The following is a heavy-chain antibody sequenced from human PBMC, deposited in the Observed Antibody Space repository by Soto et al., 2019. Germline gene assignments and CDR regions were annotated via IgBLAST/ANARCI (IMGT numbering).Heavy chain of an antibody. V-gene: IGHV1-69*01. D-gene: IGHD3-16*02. CDR1: GGTLGSYS. CDR3: ARSRLGGKLPSYNWFDP. Sequence: QVQLVQSGPEVKKPGSSVKVSSKASGGTLGSYSISWGHRAPGQGLEWMGGIIPIFGTANYAQKFQGRVTIIADESTSTAYMELTNLKSEDTAVYYCARSRLGGKLPSYNWFDPWGQGTLVTVSS. J-gene: IGHJ5*02. CDR2: IIPIFGTA.